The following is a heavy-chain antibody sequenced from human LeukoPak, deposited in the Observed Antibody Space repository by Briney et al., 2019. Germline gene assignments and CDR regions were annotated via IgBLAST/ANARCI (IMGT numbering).Heavy chain of an antibody. V-gene: IGHV4-39*01. J-gene: IGHJ2*01. D-gene: IGHD3-10*01. CDR3: ISYGSGSPLWYFDL. CDR1: GGSISSSSHY. Sequence: PSETLSLTCTVSGGSISSSSHYWGWIRQPPGTGLEWIGSTHYSGSTYYNPSLKSRVTISVDTSKNQFSLKLSSVIAADTAVYYPISYGSGSPLWYFDLWGRGTLVTVSS. CDR2: THYSGST.